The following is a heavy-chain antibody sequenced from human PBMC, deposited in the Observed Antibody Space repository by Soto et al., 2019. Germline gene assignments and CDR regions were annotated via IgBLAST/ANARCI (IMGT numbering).Heavy chain of an antibody. CDR3: ARLEKSRWSEWLLFHFDY. CDR2: IYYSGST. Sequence: SETLSLTCTVSGGSISSSSYYWGWIRQPPGKGLEWIGSIYYSGSTYYNPSLKSRVTISVDTSKNQFSLKLSSVTAADTAVYYCARLEKSRWSEWLLFHFDYWGQGTLVTVSS. D-gene: IGHD3-3*01. CDR1: GGSISSSSYY. V-gene: IGHV4-39*01. J-gene: IGHJ4*02.